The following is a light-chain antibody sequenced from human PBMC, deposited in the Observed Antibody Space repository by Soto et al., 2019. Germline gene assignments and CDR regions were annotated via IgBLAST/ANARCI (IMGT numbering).Light chain of an antibody. CDR3: QKSFRTRT. Sequence: EIQMPQSPSSLSASVGDRVTITCRASQNINSHLNWYQQKPGKAPKLLIFAASILQSGVPSRFTGSGSGTDFTLTISSLQPDDYALYYCQKSFRTRTFGQGTKVDIK. V-gene: IGKV1-39*01. J-gene: IGKJ1*01. CDR1: QNINSH. CDR2: AAS.